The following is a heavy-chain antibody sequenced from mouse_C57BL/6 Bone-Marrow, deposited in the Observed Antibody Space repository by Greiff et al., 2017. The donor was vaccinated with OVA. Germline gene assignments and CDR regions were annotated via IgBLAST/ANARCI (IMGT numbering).Heavy chain of an antibody. D-gene: IGHD1-1*01. CDR3: ERRGRYYGSSYGGFAY. V-gene: IGHV1-59*01. J-gene: IGHJ3*01. CDR2: IDPSDSYT. Sequence: QVQLQQPGAELVRPGTSVKLSCKASGYTFTSYWMHWVKQRPGQGLEWIGVIDPSDSYTNYNQKFKGKATLTVDKSSSTAYMQLSSLTSEDSAVYYCERRGRYYGSSYGGFAYWGQGTLVTVSA. CDR1: GYTFTSYW.